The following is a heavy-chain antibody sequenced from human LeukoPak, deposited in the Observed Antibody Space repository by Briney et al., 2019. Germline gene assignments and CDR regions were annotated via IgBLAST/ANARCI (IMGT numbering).Heavy chain of an antibody. J-gene: IGHJ5*02. V-gene: IGHV4-59*01. Sequence: SETLSLTCTVSGGSISSYYWSWIRQPPGKGLEWIGYIYYSGSTNYNPSLKSRVTISVDTSKNQFSPKLSSVTAADTAVYYCARALYDFWSGGWFDPWGQGTLVTVSS. CDR3: ARALYDFWSGGWFDP. D-gene: IGHD3-3*01. CDR1: GGSISSYY. CDR2: IYYSGST.